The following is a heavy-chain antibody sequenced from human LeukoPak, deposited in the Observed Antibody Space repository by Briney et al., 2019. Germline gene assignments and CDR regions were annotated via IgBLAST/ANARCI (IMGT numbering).Heavy chain of an antibody. J-gene: IGHJ5*02. CDR3: ARGPGYSYGLCIA. CDR2: IIPIFGTA. V-gene: IGHV1-69*13. Sequence: ASVKVSCKASGGTFSSYAISWVRQAPGQGLEWMGGIIPIFGTANYAQKFQGRVTITANESTSTAYMELSSLRSEDTAVYYCARGPGYSYGLCIAWGQGTLVTVSS. CDR1: GGTFSSYA. D-gene: IGHD5-18*01.